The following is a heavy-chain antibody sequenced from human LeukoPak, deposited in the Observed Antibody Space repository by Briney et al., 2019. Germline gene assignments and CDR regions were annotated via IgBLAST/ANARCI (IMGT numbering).Heavy chain of an antibody. CDR3: ARTSYGSGVSFDP. Sequence: SSETLSLTCTVSGASISSSSYYRGWLRQPPGKGLEWIGSIYYSGSTYYNPSLKSRVTISVDTSKNQFSLKLSSVTAADTAVYYCARTSYGSGVSFDPWGQGTLVTVSS. V-gene: IGHV4-39*01. J-gene: IGHJ5*02. D-gene: IGHD3-10*01. CDR2: IYYSGST. CDR1: GASISSSSYY.